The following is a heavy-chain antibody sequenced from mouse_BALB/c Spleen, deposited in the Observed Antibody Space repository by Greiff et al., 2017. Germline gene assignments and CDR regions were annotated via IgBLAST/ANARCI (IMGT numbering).Heavy chain of an antibody. CDR2: IWAGGST. CDR1: GFSLTSYG. Sequence: VQRVESGPGLVAPSQSLSITCTVSGFSLTSYGVHWVRQPPGKGLEWLGVIWAGGSTNYNSALMSRLSISKDNSKSQVFLKMNSLQTDDTAMYYCARAIYDGYSFAYWGQGTLVTVSA. CDR3: ARAIYDGYSFAY. D-gene: IGHD2-3*01. V-gene: IGHV2-9*02. J-gene: IGHJ3*01.